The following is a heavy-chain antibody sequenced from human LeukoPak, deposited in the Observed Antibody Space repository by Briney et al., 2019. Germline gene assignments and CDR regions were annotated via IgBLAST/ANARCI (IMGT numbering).Heavy chain of an antibody. CDR1: GFTFSSYA. CDR2: ISYDGSNK. V-gene: IGHV3-30*04. J-gene: IGHJ4*02. D-gene: IGHD3-9*01. CDR3: ARRGLSYYDILTGYDYFDY. Sequence: GGSLRLSCAASGFTFSSYAMHWVRQAPGKGLEWVAVISYDGSNKYYADSVKGRFTISRDNSKNTLYLQMNSLRAEDMAVYYCARRGLSYYDILTGYDYFDYWGQGTLVTVSS.